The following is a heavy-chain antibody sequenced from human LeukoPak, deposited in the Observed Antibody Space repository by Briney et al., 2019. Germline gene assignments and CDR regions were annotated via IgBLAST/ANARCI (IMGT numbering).Heavy chain of an antibody. Sequence: ASVKVSCKASGYTFTTYPMNWVRQAPGQGLEWMGWINTNTGNPTYAQGFTGRFVFSLDTSDSTAYLQISSLKADDTAVYYCARDPYTSSSWYRGRANNWFDPWGQGTLVTVSS. J-gene: IGHJ5*02. CDR3: ARDPYTSSSWYRGRANNWFDP. D-gene: IGHD6-13*01. CDR1: GYTFTTYP. V-gene: IGHV7-4-1*02. CDR2: INTNTGNP.